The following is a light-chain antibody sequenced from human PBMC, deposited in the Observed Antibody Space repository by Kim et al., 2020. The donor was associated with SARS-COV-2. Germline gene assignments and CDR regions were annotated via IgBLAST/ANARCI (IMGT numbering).Light chain of an antibody. J-gene: IGKJ1*01. CDR2: KAS. V-gene: IGKV1-5*03. Sequence: DIQMTQFPSTLSGSVGDRVTITCRASQTFNDWLAWYQQKPGKAPNLLIYKASNLKTGVSSRFSGSGSGTEFTLTISSLQPDDAATYYCQQYSHYTRTFGQRTKVDIK. CDR1: QTFNDW. CDR3: QQYSHYTRT.